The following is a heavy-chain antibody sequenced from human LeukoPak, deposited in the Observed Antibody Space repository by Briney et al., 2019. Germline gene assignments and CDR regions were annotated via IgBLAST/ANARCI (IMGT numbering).Heavy chain of an antibody. J-gene: IGHJ3*02. CDR2: IIPIFGTA. Sequence: SVKVSCKASGGTFSSYAISWVRQAPGQGLEWMGGIIPIFGTANYAQKFQGRVTITTDESTSTAYMELSSLRSEDTAVYYCATDPYCGGDCYFAFDIWGQGTMVTVSS. CDR1: GGTFSSYA. V-gene: IGHV1-69*05. CDR3: ATDPYCGGDCYFAFDI. D-gene: IGHD2-21*02.